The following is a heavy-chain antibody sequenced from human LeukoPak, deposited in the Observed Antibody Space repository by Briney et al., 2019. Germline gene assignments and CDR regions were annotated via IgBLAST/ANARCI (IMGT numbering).Heavy chain of an antibody. V-gene: IGHV1-69*13. J-gene: IGHJ6*03. D-gene: IGHD6-13*01. Sequence: SVKVSYKASGGTFSSYAISWVRQAPGQGLEWMGGIIPIFGTANYAQKFQGRVTITADESTSTAYMELSSLRSEDTAVYYCARVGAAAGTWYYYYYMDVWGKGTTVTVSS. CDR1: GGTFSSYA. CDR2: IIPIFGTA. CDR3: ARVGAAAGTWYYYYYMDV.